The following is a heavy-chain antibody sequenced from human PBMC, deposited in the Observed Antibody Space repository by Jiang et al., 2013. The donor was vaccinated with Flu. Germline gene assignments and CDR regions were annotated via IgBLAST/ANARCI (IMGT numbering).Heavy chain of an antibody. CDR1: GGSISSYH. J-gene: IGHJ4*02. D-gene: IGHD5-12*01. CDR3: ARETGYSGYDIFDY. V-gene: IGHV4-59*01. CDR2: IYYSGST. Sequence: GPGLVKPSETLSLTCTVSGGSISSYHWSWIRQPPGKGLEWIGYIYYSGSTNYNPSLKSRVTISVDTSKNQFSLKLSSVTAADTAVYYCARETGYSGYDIFDYWGQGTLVTVSS.